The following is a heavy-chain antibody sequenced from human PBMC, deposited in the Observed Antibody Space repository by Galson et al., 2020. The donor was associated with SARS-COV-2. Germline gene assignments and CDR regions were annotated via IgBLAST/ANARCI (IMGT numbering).Heavy chain of an antibody. D-gene: IGHD5-12*01. Sequence: SQTLSLTCSVSGGSIDSSSYYWGWFRQSPGKGLEWIGNIYYRGTTYYNPSLEGRVSMSLDTSKNQFSLRLRSVTAADTARYFCAKPTSYSDYDSAFNAFDVWGQGIVVTVSS. J-gene: IGHJ3*01. V-gene: IGHV4-39*01. CDR2: IYYRGTT. CDR3: AKPTSYSDYDSAFNAFDV. CDR1: GGSIDSSSYY.